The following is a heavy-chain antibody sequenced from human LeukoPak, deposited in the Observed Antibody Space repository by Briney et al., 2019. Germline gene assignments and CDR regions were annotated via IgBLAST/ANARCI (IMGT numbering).Heavy chain of an antibody. CDR3: ARGSYDYVWGSYRYTLPCHFDY. CDR2: INHSGST. J-gene: IGHJ4*02. D-gene: IGHD3-16*02. Sequence: PSETLSLTCTVSGGSISSSSYYWGWIRQPPGKGLEWIGEINHSGSTNYDPSLKSRVTISVDTSKNQFSLKLSSVTAADTAVYYCARGSYDYVWGSYRYTLPCHFDYWGQGTLVTVSS. CDR1: GGSISSSSYY. V-gene: IGHV4-39*07.